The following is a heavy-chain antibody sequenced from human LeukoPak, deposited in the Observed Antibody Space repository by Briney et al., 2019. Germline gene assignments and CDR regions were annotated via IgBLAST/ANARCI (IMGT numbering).Heavy chain of an antibody. V-gene: IGHV4-39*07. J-gene: IGHJ3*02. Sequence: SETLSLTCTVSGGSISSSYSYWGWIRQPPGKGLEWIGNIYYSGSTYYSPSLTSRVTVSVDTSENQFSLKLTSVTAADTAVYYCARGRRGFGELLRRHAFDIWGQGTMVTISS. CDR1: GGSISSSYSY. D-gene: IGHD3-10*01. CDR2: IYYSGST. CDR3: ARGRRGFGELLRRHAFDI.